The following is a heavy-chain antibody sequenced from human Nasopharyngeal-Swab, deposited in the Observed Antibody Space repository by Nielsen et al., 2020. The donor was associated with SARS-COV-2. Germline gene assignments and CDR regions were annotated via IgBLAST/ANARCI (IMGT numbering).Heavy chain of an antibody. D-gene: IGHD5-18*01. CDR3: ARAEGGGYSYGFDNWFDP. CDR1: GFIFSSSW. Sequence: GGSLRLSCAVSGFIFSSSWMSWVRQAPGKGLEWVANIKQDGSEKHYVDSVKGRFSISRDNAKNSLYLQMNTLRAEDTAVYYCARAEGGGYSYGFDNWFDPWGQGTLVTVSS. V-gene: IGHV3-7*04. CDR2: IKQDGSEK. J-gene: IGHJ5*02.